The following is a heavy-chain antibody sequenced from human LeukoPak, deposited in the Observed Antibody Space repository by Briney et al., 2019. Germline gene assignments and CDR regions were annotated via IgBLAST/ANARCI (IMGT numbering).Heavy chain of an antibody. CDR3: ATRSADDGFDI. Sequence: ASVKVSCKASGYTFTGYYMHWVRQAPGQGLEWMGWINPYSGGTYYAENFQGRVTMTRDTSISTAYMDLTRLRSDDTAVYYCATRSADDGFDIWGQGTMVTVSS. CDR2: INPYSGGT. V-gene: IGHV1-2*02. D-gene: IGHD3-3*01. CDR1: GYTFTGYY. J-gene: IGHJ3*02.